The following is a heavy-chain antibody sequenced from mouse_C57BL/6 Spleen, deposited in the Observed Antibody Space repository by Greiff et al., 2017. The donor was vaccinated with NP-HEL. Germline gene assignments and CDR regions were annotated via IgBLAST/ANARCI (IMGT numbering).Heavy chain of an antibody. CDR2: IDPSDSYT. D-gene: IGHD2-5*01. V-gene: IGHV1-69*01. J-gene: IGHJ2*01. Sequence: QVQLQQPGAELVMPGASVKLSCKASGYTFTSYWMHWVKQRPGQGLEWIGEIDPSDSYTNYNQKFKGKSTLTVDKSSSTAYMQLSSLTSEDSAVYYCARTERSNYVKNYFDYWGQGTTLTVSS. CDR3: ARTERSNYVKNYFDY. CDR1: GYTFTSYW.